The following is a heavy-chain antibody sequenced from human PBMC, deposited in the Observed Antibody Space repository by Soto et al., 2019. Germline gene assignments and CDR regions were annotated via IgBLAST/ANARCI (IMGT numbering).Heavy chain of an antibody. Sequence: QLQLQESGPGLVKPSETLSLTCTVSGGSISSSSYYWGWIRQPPGKGLEWIGSIYYSGSTYYNPSLKSRVTISVDTSKNQFSLKLSSVTAADTAVYYCARHLDSSWYDGLGWFDPWGQGTLVTVSS. CDR1: GGSISSSSYY. J-gene: IGHJ5*02. D-gene: IGHD6-13*01. CDR3: ARHLDSSWYDGLGWFDP. CDR2: IYYSGST. V-gene: IGHV4-39*01.